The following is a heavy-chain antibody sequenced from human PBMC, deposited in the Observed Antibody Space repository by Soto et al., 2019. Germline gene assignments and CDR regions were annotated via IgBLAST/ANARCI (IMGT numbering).Heavy chain of an antibody. V-gene: IGHV1-69*12. CDR2: IIPIFGTA. CDR3: ARRVGALGSDYYYGMDV. Sequence: QVQLVQSGAEVKKPGSSVKVSCKASGGTFSSYAISWVRQAPGQGLEWMGGIIPIFGTANYAQKFQGRVTITADESTSTAYMELSSLRSEDTAVYYCARRVGALGSDYYYGMDVWGQGTTVTVSS. D-gene: IGHD1-26*01. CDR1: GGTFSSYA. J-gene: IGHJ6*02.